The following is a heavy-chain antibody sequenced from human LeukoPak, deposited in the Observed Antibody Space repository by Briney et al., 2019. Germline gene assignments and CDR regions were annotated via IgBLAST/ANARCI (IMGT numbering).Heavy chain of an antibody. D-gene: IGHD3-22*01. Sequence: GASLRLSCAASGFTFSSYAMHWVRQAPGKGLEWVALMSYDGGNKYYADSVKGRFTISRDNSKNTLYLQMNSLRAEDTAVYYCARDYDSSGYYYVLDYWGQGTLVTVSS. CDR2: MSYDGGNK. CDR1: GFTFSSYA. V-gene: IGHV3-30*01. CDR3: ARDYDSSGYYYVLDY. J-gene: IGHJ4*02.